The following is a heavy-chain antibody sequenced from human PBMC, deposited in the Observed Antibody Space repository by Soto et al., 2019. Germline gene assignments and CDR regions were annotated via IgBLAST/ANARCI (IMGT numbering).Heavy chain of an antibody. J-gene: IGHJ6*02. V-gene: IGHV3-23*01. CDR3: AGDGYSGFFFSTASTGMDA. Sequence: PGGSLRLSCAASGFNLSSHAMIWVRQAPGKGLEWVSGITSSGVSTYYADSVKGRFTISRDNSKESLYLQMNSLRAGDTAVYYCAGDGYSGFFFSTASTGMDARAQG. CDR2: ITSSGVST. D-gene: IGHD5-12*01. CDR1: GFNLSSHA.